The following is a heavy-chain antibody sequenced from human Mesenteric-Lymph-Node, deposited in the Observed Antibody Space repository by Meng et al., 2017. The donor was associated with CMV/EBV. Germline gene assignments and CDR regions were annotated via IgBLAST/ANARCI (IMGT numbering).Heavy chain of an antibody. CDR1: GFTFSNVW. CDR2: ISSSGSII. Sequence: GGSLRLSFTVSGFTFSNVWMSWVRQAPGKGLEWVSYISSSGSIIYYADSVKVRFTISRDNAENSLYLQMNSLRAEDSAVYYCARGGRGGALDYWGQGTLVTVSS. V-gene: IGHV3-11*04. J-gene: IGHJ4*02. D-gene: IGHD3-10*01. CDR3: ARGGRGGALDY.